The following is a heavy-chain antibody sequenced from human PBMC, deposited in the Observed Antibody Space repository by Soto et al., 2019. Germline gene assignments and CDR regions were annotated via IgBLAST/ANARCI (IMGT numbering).Heavy chain of an antibody. D-gene: IGHD4-17*01. CDR3: ARVIGGDSEYYFDY. Sequence: TLSLTSTVSGVSISSGVYYLGWIRHHPGKGLEWIGNIYHSGRTYYNPSLKSRVIMSVHTSNNHFSLNLNSVTAADTAMYFCARVIGGDSEYYFDYCGQRTLVTVSS. V-gene: IGHV4-31*03. J-gene: IGHJ4*02. CDR1: GVSISSGVYY. CDR2: IYHSGRT.